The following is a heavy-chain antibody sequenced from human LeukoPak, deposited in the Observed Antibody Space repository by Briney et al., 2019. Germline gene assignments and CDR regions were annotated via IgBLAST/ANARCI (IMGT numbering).Heavy chain of an antibody. V-gene: IGHV4-4*07. J-gene: IGHJ6*03. CDR1: GGSISRYY. CDR3: ARGSLRNYYYYYMDV. Sequence: SETLSLTCTVSGGSISRYYWSWIRQPAGKGLEWIGRIYTSGSTNYNPSLKSRGTISVDKSKNQFSLKLSSVTAADTAVYYCARGSLRNYYYYYMDVWGKGTTVRVSS. D-gene: IGHD3-16*01. CDR2: IYTSGST.